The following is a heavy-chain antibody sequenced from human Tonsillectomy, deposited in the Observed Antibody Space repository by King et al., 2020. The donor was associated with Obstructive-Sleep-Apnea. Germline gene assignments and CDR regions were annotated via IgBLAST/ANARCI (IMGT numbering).Heavy chain of an antibody. V-gene: IGHV4-59*01. J-gene: IGHJ5*02. CDR3: ARHLGSSWDLGWFDP. D-gene: IGHD6-13*01. Sequence: QLQESGPGLVKPSETLSLTCTVSGGSISSYYWSWIRQPPGKGLEWIGYIYYSGSTNYNPSLKSRVTISVDTSKKQFSLKLRSVTAADTAMYYCARHLGSSWDLGWFDPWGQGTLVTVSS. CDR1: GGSISSYY. CDR2: IYYSGST.